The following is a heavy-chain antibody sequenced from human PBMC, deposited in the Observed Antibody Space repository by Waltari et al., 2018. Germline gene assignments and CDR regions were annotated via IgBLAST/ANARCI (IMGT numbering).Heavy chain of an antibody. V-gene: IGHV1-2*06. CDR2: INPNRGGT. J-gene: IGHJ4*02. CDR3: AREGTVVTPGDY. D-gene: IGHD2-15*01. CDR1: GYTFTGYY. Sequence: QVQLVQSGAEVKKPGASVKVSCKASGYTFTGYYMHWVRQAPGHGLEWMGRINPNRGGTNYAQEFQGRVTLTRDTSISTAYMELSRLRSDDTAVYYCAREGTVVTPGDYWGQGTLVTVSS.